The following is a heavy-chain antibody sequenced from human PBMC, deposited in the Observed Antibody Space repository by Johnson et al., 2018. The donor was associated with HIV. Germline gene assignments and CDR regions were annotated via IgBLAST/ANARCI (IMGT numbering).Heavy chain of an antibody. CDR3: ARARAYNWNSQSTSDAFDI. J-gene: IGHJ3*02. V-gene: IGHV3-20*04. Sequence: EVQLVESGGGVVRPGGSLRLSCAASGFTFDDYGMSWVRQGPGKWLEWVSGINWNGGSTGYADSVKGRFTISRDNATTSLYLQMNSLRAEDTALYYCARARAYNWNSQSTSDAFDIWGQGTMVTVSS. D-gene: IGHD1-20*01. CDR1: GFTFDDYG. CDR2: INWNGGST.